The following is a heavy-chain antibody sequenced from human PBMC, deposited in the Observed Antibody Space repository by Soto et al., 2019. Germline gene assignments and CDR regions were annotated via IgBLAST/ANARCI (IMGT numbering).Heavy chain of an antibody. CDR1: GFTFTSSA. J-gene: IGHJ6*02. CDR3: AAASGTSEGYYGMDV. V-gene: IGHV1-58*02. D-gene: IGHD1-1*01. CDR2: IVVGSGHT. Sequence: QMQLVQSGPEVKKPGTSVKVSCKTSGFTFTSSAMQWVRQARGQRLEWIGWIVVGSGHTNYAQKFQERVTITRDMSTSTAYMQLSSLRSEDTAVYYCAAASGTSEGYYGMDVWGQGTTVTVSS.